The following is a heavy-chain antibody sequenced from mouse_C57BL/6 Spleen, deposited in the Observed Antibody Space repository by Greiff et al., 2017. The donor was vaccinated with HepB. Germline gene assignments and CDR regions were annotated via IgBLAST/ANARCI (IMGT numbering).Heavy chain of an antibody. CDR3: ARSFYGYDEGDYYAMDY. V-gene: IGHV1-69*01. D-gene: IGHD2-9*01. Sequence: VQLQQPGAELVMPGASVKLSCKASGYTFTSYWMHWVKQRPGQGLEWIGEIDPSDSYTNYNQKFKGKSTLTVDKSSSTAYMQLSSLTSEDSAVYYCARSFYGYDEGDYYAMDYWGQGTSVTVSS. CDR1: GYTFTSYW. CDR2: IDPSDSYT. J-gene: IGHJ4*01.